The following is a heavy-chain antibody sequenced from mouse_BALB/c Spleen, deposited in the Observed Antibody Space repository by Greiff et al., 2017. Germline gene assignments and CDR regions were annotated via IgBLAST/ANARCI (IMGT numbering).Heavy chain of an antibody. CDR1: GYTFTSYW. V-gene: IGHV1-87*01. CDR2: IYPGDGDT. J-gene: IGHJ4*01. Sequence: VQLQQSGAELARPGASVKLSCKASGYTFTSYWMQWVKQRPGQGLEWIGAIYPGDGDTRYTQKFKGKATLTADKSSSTAYMQLSSLASEDSAVYYCARWVDYWGQGTSVTVSS. CDR3: ARWVDY. D-gene: IGHD2-3*01.